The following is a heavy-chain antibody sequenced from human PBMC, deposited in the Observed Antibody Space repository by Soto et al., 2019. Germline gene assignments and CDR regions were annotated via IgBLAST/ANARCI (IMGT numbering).Heavy chain of an antibody. Sequence: ETLSLTCAVYGGSFSGYYWSWIRQPPGKGLEWIGEINHSGSTNYNPSLKSRVTISVDTSKNQFSLKLSSVTAADTAVYYCARGRGYCSGGSCSVNWFDPWGQGTLVTVSS. CDR1: GGSFSGYY. D-gene: IGHD2-15*01. V-gene: IGHV4-34*01. J-gene: IGHJ5*02. CDR3: ARGRGYCSGGSCSVNWFDP. CDR2: INHSGST.